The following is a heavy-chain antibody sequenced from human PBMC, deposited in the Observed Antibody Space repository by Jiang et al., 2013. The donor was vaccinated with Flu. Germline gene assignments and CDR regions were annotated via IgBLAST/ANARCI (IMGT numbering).Heavy chain of an antibody. Sequence: VQLVESGGGLVKPGGSLRLSCAPSGFTFGDYYMSWIRQAPGKGLEWVSYISSTGTYINSADSVKGRFTTSRDNARNSLYLQMNSLRVEDTAVYYCATGQIPYTDGWYFQHWGQGTLVTVSS. J-gene: IGHJ1*01. D-gene: IGHD2-2*02. CDR2: ISSTGTYI. CDR1: GFTFGDYY. CDR3: ATGQIPYTDGWYFQH. V-gene: IGHV3-11*05.